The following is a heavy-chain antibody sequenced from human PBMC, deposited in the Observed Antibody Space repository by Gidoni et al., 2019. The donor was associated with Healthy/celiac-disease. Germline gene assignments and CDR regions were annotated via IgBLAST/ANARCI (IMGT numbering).Heavy chain of an antibody. V-gene: IGHV3-7*01. CDR2: IKQDGSEK. CDR1: GFTFSSYW. CDR3: AREQWLADYYYYGMDV. Sequence: EVQLVESGGGLVQPGGSLRLSCAASGFTFSSYWMSWVRQAPGKGLEWVANIKQDGSEKYYVDSVKGRFTISRDNAKNSLYLQMNSLRAEDTAVYYCAREQWLADYYYYGMDVWGQGTTVTVSS. J-gene: IGHJ6*02. D-gene: IGHD6-19*01.